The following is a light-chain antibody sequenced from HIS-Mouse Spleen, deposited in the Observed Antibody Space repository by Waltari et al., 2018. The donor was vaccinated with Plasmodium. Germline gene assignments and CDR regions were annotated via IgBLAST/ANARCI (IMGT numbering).Light chain of an antibody. Sequence: AIRMTQPPSSFSASPGDRVHITCRASQGISSYLAWYQQKPGKAPKLQIYAASTLQSGVPSRFSGSGSGTDFTLTISCLQSEDFATYYCQQYYSYPLTFGGGTKVEIK. V-gene: IGKV1-8*01. CDR1: QGISSY. CDR2: AAS. CDR3: QQYYSYPLT. J-gene: IGKJ4*01.